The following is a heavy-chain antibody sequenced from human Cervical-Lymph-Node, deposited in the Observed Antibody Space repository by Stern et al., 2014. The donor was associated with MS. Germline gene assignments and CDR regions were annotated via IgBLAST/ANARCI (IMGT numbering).Heavy chain of an antibody. CDR3: ARGWLGPDWYFDL. J-gene: IGHJ2*01. Sequence: QVQLVESGSELKKPGASVKVSCKASGYTFTTYAINWVRQAPGQGLEWMGWINTNTGNPTYAPGFTGRFVFYLDTSVRPDCLQISSLRANDTAVYYCARGWLGPDWYFDLWGRGTLVTVSS. D-gene: IGHD5-12*01. CDR2: INTNTGNP. CDR1: GYTFTTYA. V-gene: IGHV7-4-1*02.